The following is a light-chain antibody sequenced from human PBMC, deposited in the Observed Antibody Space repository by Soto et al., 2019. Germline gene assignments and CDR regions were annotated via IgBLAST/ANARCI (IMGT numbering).Light chain of an antibody. J-gene: IGLJ2*01. Sequence: QSVLTQPASVSGSPGQSITISCTGTSSDIGGYNYVSWYQHHPGQAPKLMIYDVTIRPSGVSDRFSGSKSGNTASLTISGLQPEDEDSYYCSSYTTSSSVVFGGGTKVTVL. CDR2: DVT. CDR3: SSYTTSSSVV. CDR1: SSDIGGYNY. V-gene: IGLV2-14*01.